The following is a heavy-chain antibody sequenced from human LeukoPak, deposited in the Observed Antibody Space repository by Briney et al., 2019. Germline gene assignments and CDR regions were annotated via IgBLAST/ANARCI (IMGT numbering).Heavy chain of an antibody. CDR3: ARENIVVVTAIRDAFDI. J-gene: IGHJ3*02. V-gene: IGHV3-48*02. CDR1: GFTFTSYT. Sequence: GGSLRLSCAASGFTFTSYTMNWVRQAPGKGLEWVSYISSGSSTIYYADSVKGRFTISRDNAKNSLCLQMNSLRDEDTAVYYCARENIVVVTAIRDAFDIWGQGTMVTVSS. CDR2: ISSGSSTI. D-gene: IGHD2-21*02.